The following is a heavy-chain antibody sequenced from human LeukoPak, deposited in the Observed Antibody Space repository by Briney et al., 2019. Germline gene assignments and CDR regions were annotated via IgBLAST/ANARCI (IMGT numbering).Heavy chain of an antibody. CDR1: GYTFTGYY. CDR3: ARDLGGYYDSSGYYQNWFGP. CDR2: INPNSGGT. Sequence: ASVKVSCKASGYTFTGYYMHWVRQAPGQGLEWMGWINPNSGGTNYAQKFQGRVTMTRDTSISTAYMELSRLRSDDTAVYYCARDLGGYYDSSGYYQNWFGPWGQGTLVTVSS. D-gene: IGHD3-22*01. V-gene: IGHV1-2*02. J-gene: IGHJ5*02.